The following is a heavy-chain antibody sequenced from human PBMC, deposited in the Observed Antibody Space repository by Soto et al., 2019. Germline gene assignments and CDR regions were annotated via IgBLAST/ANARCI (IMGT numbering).Heavy chain of an antibody. CDR3: ARDHGRYCSGGSCYDS. CDR1: GYTFTSYG. J-gene: IGHJ5*01. D-gene: IGHD2-15*01. V-gene: IGHV1-18*01. CDR2: ISAYNGNT. Sequence: QVQLVQSGGEVKKPGASVKVSCKTSGYTFTSYGISWVRQAPGQGLEWMGWISAYNGNTNYAQKLQGRVTMTTDTSTSTAYMELRSLRSDDTAVYYCARDHGRYCSGGSCYDSWGQGTLVTVSS.